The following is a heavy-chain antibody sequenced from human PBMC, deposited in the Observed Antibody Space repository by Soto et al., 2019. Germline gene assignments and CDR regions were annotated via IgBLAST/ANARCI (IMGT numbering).Heavy chain of an antibody. J-gene: IGHJ4*02. CDR2: IYYSGST. D-gene: IGHD6-19*01. CDR1: GGSISSGGYY. V-gene: IGHV4-31*03. CDR3: ARGPRLRTGIAVAGPRIFDY. Sequence: SETLSLTCTVSGGSISSGGYYWSWIRQHPGKGLEWIGYIYYSGSTYYNPSLKSRVTISVDTSKNQFSLKLSSVTAADTAVYYCARGPRLRTGIAVAGPRIFDYWGQGTLVTVSS.